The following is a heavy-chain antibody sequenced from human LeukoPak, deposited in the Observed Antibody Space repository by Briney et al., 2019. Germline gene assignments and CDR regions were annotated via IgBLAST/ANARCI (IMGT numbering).Heavy chain of an antibody. V-gene: IGHV4-4*09. D-gene: IGHD2-2*01. Sequence: SETLSLTCTVSGGSISSYYWSWIRQPPGKGLEWIGYIYTSGSTNYNPSLKSRVTISVDTSKNQFSLKLSSVTAADTAVYYCARHIVLAAMGWFDPWGQGTLVTVSS. CDR3: ARHIVLAAMGWFDP. CDR1: GGSISSYY. J-gene: IGHJ5*02. CDR2: IYTSGST.